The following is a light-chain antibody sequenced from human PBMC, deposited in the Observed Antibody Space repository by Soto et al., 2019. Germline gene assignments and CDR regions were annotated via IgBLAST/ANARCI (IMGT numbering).Light chain of an antibody. Sequence: QSALTQPASVSGSPGQSITISCTGTSSDVGGYNYVSWYQQHPGKAPKLMIYDVSNRPSGVSNRFSGSKSGNTASLTISGLQAEDEADYYCSSYTSSSTRHVVFVGGTKLTVL. V-gene: IGLV2-14*01. J-gene: IGLJ2*01. CDR2: DVS. CDR3: SSYTSSSTRHVV. CDR1: SSDVGGYNY.